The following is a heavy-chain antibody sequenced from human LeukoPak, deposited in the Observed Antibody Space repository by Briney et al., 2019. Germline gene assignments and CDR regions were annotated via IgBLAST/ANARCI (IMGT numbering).Heavy chain of an antibody. D-gene: IGHD1-7*01. V-gene: IGHV4-34*01. CDR2: INDSGRT. J-gene: IGHJ6*03. CDR1: GGSSSNYY. Sequence: SETLSLTCAVYGGSSSNYYWSWIRQPPGRGLEWIGEINDSGRTNYNPSLMSRVTFSVDTSKNQFSLRLTSVTATDTAVYYCARRWNYGRNYYIDVWGNGATVSVSS. CDR3: ARRWNYGRNYYIDV.